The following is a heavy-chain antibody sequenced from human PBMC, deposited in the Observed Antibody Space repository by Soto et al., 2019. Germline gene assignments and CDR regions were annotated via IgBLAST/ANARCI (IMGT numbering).Heavy chain of an antibody. D-gene: IGHD6-6*01. CDR2: MNPNSGNT. V-gene: IGHV1-8*01. Sequence: QVQLVQSGAEVKKPGASVKVSCKASGYTFTSYDINWVRQATGQGLEWMGWMNPNSGNTGYAQKFQGRVTMTRNNSISTAYMELSSLRSEDTAVYYCARRRAARPSYRGTFDPWGQGTLVTVSS. CDR3: ARRRAARPSYRGTFDP. J-gene: IGHJ5*02. CDR1: GYTFTSYD.